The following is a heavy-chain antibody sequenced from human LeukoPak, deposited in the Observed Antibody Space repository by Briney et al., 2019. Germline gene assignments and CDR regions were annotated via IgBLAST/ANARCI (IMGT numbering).Heavy chain of an antibody. CDR1: GGSISSSNW. J-gene: IGHJ5*02. CDR2: IYHSGST. Sequence: SETLSLTCAVSGGSISSSNWWSWVRQPPGKGLEWIGEIYHSGSTNYNPSLKSRVTISVDKSKNQFSLKLSSVTATGTAVYYCARVVDEHQLQTGWFDPWGQGTLVTDSS. V-gene: IGHV4-4*02. CDR3: ARVVDEHQLQTGWFDP. D-gene: IGHD6-13*01.